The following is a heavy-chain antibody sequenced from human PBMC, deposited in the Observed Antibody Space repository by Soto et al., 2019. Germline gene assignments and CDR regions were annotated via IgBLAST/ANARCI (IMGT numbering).Heavy chain of an antibody. V-gene: IGHV3-13*01. Sequence: EVQLVESGGGLVQPGGSLRHSCAASGFTFSSYDMHWVRQATGKGLEWVSAIGTAGDTYYPGSVKGRFTISRENAKNSLYLQMNSLRAGDTAVYYCARARCSSTSCPRRGYYFDYWGQGTLVTVSS. CDR3: ARARCSSTSCPRRGYYFDY. CDR1: GFTFSSYD. CDR2: IGTAGDT. D-gene: IGHD2-2*01. J-gene: IGHJ4*02.